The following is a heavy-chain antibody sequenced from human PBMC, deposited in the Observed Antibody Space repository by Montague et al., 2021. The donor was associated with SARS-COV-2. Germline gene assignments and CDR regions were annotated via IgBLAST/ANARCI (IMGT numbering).Heavy chain of an antibody. V-gene: IGHV4-28*01. J-gene: IGHJ4*02. Sequence: SETLSLTCGVSGYSISSNNWWGWIRQPPGKGLEWTGYMYQSGTAFYDPSLKSRVTMSIDKSKNEFSLELRSVTAMDTAVYYCAKTTSTRRGFDSWGQGTLVIVTS. D-gene: IGHD3-3*02. CDR1: GYSISSNNW. CDR3: AKTTSTRRGFDS. CDR2: MYQSGTA.